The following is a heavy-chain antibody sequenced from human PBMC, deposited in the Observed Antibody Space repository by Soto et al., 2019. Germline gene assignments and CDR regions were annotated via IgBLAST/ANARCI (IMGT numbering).Heavy chain of an antibody. V-gene: IGHV1-69*13. J-gene: IGHJ5*02. CDR2: IIPILGTA. D-gene: IGHD2-15*01. CDR1: GGTFSSYA. Sequence: ASVKVSCKASGGTFSSYAISWVRQAPGQGLEWMGGIIPILGTANYAQKFPGRVTITAHESTGTAYMELSSLKSGDTAVDYCASKRRVNCSGGSCYFNWFDPWGQGTLVTVSS. CDR3: ASKRRVNCSGGSCYFNWFDP.